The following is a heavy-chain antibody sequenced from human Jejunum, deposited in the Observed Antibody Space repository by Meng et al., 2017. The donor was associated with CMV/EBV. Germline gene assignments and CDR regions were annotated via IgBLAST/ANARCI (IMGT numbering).Heavy chain of an antibody. CDR3: ARAYSASSPHFDF. CDR1: GGTFSSYA. Sequence: GGTFSSYAISWVRQAPGQGLEWMGGIIPFLGSTIYAQKFQGRVTITTDESTSTAYMELSSLRSEDTAVYYCARAYSASSPHFDFWGQGTLVTVSS. D-gene: IGHD6-6*01. CDR2: IIPFLGST. J-gene: IGHJ4*02. V-gene: IGHV1-69*05.